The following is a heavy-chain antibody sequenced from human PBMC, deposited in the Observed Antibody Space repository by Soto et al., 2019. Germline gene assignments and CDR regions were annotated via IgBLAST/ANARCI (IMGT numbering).Heavy chain of an antibody. Sequence: PGGSLRLSCAASGFTFSSYGMHWVRQAPGKGLEWVAVISYDGSNKYYADSVKGRFTISRDSSKNTLYLQMNSLRAEDTAVYYCAKENMVRGAIYYYYGMDVWGQGTTVTVSS. V-gene: IGHV3-30*18. CDR1: GFTFSSYG. J-gene: IGHJ6*02. D-gene: IGHD3-10*01. CDR2: ISYDGSNK. CDR3: AKENMVRGAIYYYYGMDV.